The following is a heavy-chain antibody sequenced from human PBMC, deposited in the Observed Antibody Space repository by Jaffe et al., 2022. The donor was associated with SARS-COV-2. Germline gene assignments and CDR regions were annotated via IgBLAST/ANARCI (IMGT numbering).Heavy chain of an antibody. CDR1: GFTFSSFA. D-gene: IGHD3-3*01. CDR2: ISGSGDRT. CDR3: VRESGSRNYADY. V-gene: IGHV3-23*04. Sequence: EVQMVESGGGLVQPGGSLRLSCAASGFTFSSFAMSWVRQAPGKGLEWVSAISGSGDRTFYADSVKGRFTISRDNSQNTLFLQMNSLRAEDTAVYYCVRESGSRNYADYWGQGTLVTVSS. J-gene: IGHJ4*02.